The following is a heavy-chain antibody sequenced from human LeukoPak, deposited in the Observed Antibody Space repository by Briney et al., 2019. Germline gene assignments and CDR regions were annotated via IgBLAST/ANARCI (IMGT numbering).Heavy chain of an antibody. V-gene: IGHV3-73*01. D-gene: IGHD1-26*01. Sequence: PGGSLRLSCAASGFTLSGSAMHWVRQASGKGLEWVGRIRSKANSYATAYAASVKGRFTISRDDSKNTAYLQMNSLKTEDTAVYYCTRVGATVGNYWGQGTLVTVSS. CDR2: IRSKANSYAT. J-gene: IGHJ4*02. CDR3: TRVGATVGNY. CDR1: GFTLSGSA.